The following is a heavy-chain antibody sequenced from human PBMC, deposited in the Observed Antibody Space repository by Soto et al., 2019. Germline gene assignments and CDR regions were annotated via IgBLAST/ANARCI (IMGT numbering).Heavy chain of an antibody. V-gene: IGHV4-59*08. D-gene: IGHD4-17*01. CDR1: GESINNYY. J-gene: IGHJ6*03. CDR3: ARTDYGYYYYYMDV. Sequence: SETLSLTCTVSGESINNYYWSWIRQPPGKGLEWIGYIYYSGSTNYNPSLKSRVTISVDTSKNQFSLKLSSVTAADTAVYYCARTDYGYYYYYMDVWGKGTTVTVSS. CDR2: IYYSGST.